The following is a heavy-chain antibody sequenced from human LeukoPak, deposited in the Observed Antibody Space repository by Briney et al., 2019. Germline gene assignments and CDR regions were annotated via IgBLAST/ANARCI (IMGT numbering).Heavy chain of an antibody. D-gene: IGHD3-22*01. CDR1: GYTFTGYY. Sequence: ASVKVSCKASGYTFTGYYMHWVRQAPGQGLEWMGWINPNSGGTNYAQKFQGRVTMTRDTSISTAYMELSRLRSDDTAVYYCARGVTYYYDSSGYLIGSYALDIWCQGTMVTVSS. V-gene: IGHV1-2*02. CDR2: INPNSGGT. J-gene: IGHJ3*02. CDR3: ARGVTYYYDSSGYLIGSYALDI.